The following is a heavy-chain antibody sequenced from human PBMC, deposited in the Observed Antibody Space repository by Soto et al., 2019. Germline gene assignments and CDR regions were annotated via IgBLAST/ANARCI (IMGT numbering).Heavy chain of an antibody. CDR1: GGSISSYY. D-gene: IGHD3-3*01. Sequence: SETLSLTCTVSGGSISSYYWSWIRQPPGKGLEWIGYIYYSGSTNYNPSLKSRVTISVDTSKNQFSLKLSSVTAADTAVYYCERGDYDFWSGYCSAYAFDIWCKGTMVTVSS. CDR2: IYYSGST. V-gene: IGHV4-59*01. J-gene: IGHJ3*02. CDR3: ERGDYDFWSGYCSAYAFDI.